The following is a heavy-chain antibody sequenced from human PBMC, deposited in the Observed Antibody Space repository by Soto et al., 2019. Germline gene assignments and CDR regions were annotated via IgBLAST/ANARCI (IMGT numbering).Heavy chain of an antibody. J-gene: IGHJ4*02. CDR2: INSDGSST. CDR3: ERDRGWFGEVPFDY. CDR1: GFTFSSYW. Sequence: EVQLVESGGGLVQPGGSLRLSCAASGFTFSSYWMHWVRQAPGKGLVWVSRINSDGSSTSYADSVKGRFTISRDNPXNTLYLQINRLRAEDTAVYYCERDRGWFGEVPFDYWGQGTLVTVSS. D-gene: IGHD3-10*01. V-gene: IGHV3-74*01.